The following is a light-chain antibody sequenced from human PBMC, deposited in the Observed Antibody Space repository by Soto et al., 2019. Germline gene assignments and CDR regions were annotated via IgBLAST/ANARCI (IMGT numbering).Light chain of an antibody. CDR2: GAS. V-gene: IGKV3-20*01. CDR3: HQCGSSPQT. J-gene: IGKJ1*01. CDR1: QSVSSSY. Sequence: EIVLTQSPATLSLSPGERATLSCRASQSVSSSYLAWYQQKPGQAPRLLIYGASSRATGIPDRFTGSGSGTDFTLTISRLEPEDFAVFYCHQCGSSPQTFGQGTKV.